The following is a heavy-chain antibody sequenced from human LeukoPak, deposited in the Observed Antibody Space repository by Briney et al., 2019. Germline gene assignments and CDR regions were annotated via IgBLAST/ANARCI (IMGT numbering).Heavy chain of an antibody. Sequence: GGSLRLSCAVSGFPFSSYWMSWVRQAPGKGLEWVANIKPDGNEKYYVDSVKGRFTISRDDAKNSLYLQMNSLRAEDTAVYYCARGGKRGCYFDYWGQGTLVTASS. V-gene: IGHV3-7*01. CDR2: IKPDGNEK. D-gene: IGHD5-12*01. CDR1: GFPFSSYW. J-gene: IGHJ4*02. CDR3: ARGGKRGCYFDY.